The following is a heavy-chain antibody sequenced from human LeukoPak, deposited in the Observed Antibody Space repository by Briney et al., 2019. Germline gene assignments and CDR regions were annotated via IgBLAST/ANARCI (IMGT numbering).Heavy chain of an antibody. V-gene: IGHV3-66*01. Sequence: PGGSLRLSCAASGFTVSSNYMSWVRQAPGKGLEWVSVIYSGGSTYYADSVKGRFTISRDNSKNTLYLQMNSLRAEDTAVYYCASIAAAGTFSYWGQGTLVTVSS. CDR2: IYSGGST. CDR1: GFTVSSNY. J-gene: IGHJ4*02. CDR3: ASIAAAGTFSY. D-gene: IGHD6-13*01.